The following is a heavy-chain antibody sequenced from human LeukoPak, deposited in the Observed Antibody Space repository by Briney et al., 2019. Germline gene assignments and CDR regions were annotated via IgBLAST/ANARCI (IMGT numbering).Heavy chain of an antibody. Sequence: ASVKVSCKASGYTFTGYYIHWVRQAPGQGLEWMGWINPNSGDTNYAQKFQGRVTMTRDTSIKTVYMELSRLRSDDTAVFYCARDYQAGGDYWGQGTLVTVSS. D-gene: IGHD3-16*01. V-gene: IGHV1-2*02. CDR1: GYTFTGYY. J-gene: IGHJ4*02. CDR3: ARDYQAGGDY. CDR2: INPNSGDT.